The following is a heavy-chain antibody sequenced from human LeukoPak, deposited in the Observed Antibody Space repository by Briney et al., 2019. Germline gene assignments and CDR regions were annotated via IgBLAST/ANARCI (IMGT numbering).Heavy chain of an antibody. CDR3: ARDMEYSSSH. CDR1: GGSFSGYY. J-gene: IGHJ4*02. Sequence: PSETLSLTCAVYGGSFSGYYWSWIRQPPGKGLEWIGEINHSGSTNYNPSLKSRVTISVDTSKNQFSLKLSSVTAAGTAVYYCARDMEYSSSHWSQGTVVTVSS. CDR2: INHSGST. V-gene: IGHV4-34*01. D-gene: IGHD6-13*01.